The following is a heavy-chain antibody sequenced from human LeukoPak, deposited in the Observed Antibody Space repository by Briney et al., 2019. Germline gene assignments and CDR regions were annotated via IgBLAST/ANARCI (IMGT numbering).Heavy chain of an antibody. Sequence: GRSLRLACAASGFTFSSYAMFWVRQAPGKGLEWVTIISKDGSDTFYADSVKGRFTISRDNSKNTLYLQMNSLRAEDTAVYYCAKGDRYSSSSGTFDYWGQGTLVTVSS. CDR2: ISKDGSDT. CDR3: AKGDRYSSSSGTFDY. J-gene: IGHJ4*02. D-gene: IGHD6-6*01. CDR1: GFTFSSYA. V-gene: IGHV3-30-3*02.